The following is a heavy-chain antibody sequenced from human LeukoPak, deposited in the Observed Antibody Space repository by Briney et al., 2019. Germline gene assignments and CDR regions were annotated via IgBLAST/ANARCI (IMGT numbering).Heavy chain of an antibody. CDR2: ISAYNGNT. CDR3: ARGAMVTEFDY. D-gene: IGHD5-18*01. Sequence: ASVKVSCKASGGTFSSYAISWVRQAPGQGLEWMGWISAYNGNTSYAQKLQGRVTMTTDTSTSTAYMELRSLRSDDTAVYYCARGAMVTEFDYWGQGALVTVSS. J-gene: IGHJ4*02. CDR1: GGTFSSYA. V-gene: IGHV1-18*01.